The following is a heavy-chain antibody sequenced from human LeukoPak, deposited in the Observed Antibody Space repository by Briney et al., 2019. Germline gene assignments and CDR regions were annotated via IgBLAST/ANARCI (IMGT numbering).Heavy chain of an antibody. CDR3: ASGGTMVRGVIFY. CDR2: INSDGSST. CDR1: GFTFSSYW. V-gene: IGHV3-74*01. Sequence: QPGGSLRLSCAASGFTFSSYWMHWFRQAPGEGLVWVSRINSDGSSTSYADSVKGRFTISRDNAKNTLYLQMNSLRAEDTAVYYCASGGTMVRGVIFYWGQGTLVTVSS. J-gene: IGHJ4*02. D-gene: IGHD3-10*01.